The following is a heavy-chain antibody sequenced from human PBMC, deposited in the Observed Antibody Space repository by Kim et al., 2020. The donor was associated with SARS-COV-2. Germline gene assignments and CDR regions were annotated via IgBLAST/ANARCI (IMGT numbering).Heavy chain of an antibody. CDR2: VNGNSGDT. J-gene: IGHJ4*02. Sequence: ASVKVSCKASGYTFASYGVVWLRQAPGQGLEWMAWVNGNSGDTNFAQKFQGRVTVTKDTTTTTAYMELRSLTSDDTAVYFCAKGRTSAVGGFDLWGQGTLITVSS. CDR1: GYTFASYG. V-gene: IGHV1-18*01. CDR3: AKGRTSAVGGFDL. D-gene: IGHD6-13*01.